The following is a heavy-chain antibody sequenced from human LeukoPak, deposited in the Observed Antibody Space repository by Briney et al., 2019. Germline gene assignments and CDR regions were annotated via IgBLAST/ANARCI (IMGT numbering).Heavy chain of an antibody. Sequence: SETLSLTCTVSGDSINSYYWNWIRQPPGKGLEWIGYIYYSGRTDYNPSLKSRVTISVDTSKNQFSLKLRSVTAADTAVYYCARLLSLGFDYWGQGALVTVSS. J-gene: IGHJ4*02. D-gene: IGHD2/OR15-2a*01. V-gene: IGHV4-59*01. CDR2: IYYSGRT. CDR1: GDSINSYY. CDR3: ARLLSLGFDY.